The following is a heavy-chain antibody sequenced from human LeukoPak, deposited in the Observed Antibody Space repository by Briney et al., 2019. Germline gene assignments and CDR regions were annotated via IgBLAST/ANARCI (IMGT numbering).Heavy chain of an antibody. CDR2: FDPEDGET. CDR1: GYTLTELS. D-gene: IGHD6-19*01. Sequence: ASVQVSCKVSGYTLTELSMHWVRHAPGKGLEWMGGFDPEDGETIYAQKFQGRVTMTEDTSTDTAYMELSSLRSEDTAVYYCATGGIAVAGTGNWFDPWGQGTLVTVSS. J-gene: IGHJ5*02. V-gene: IGHV1-24*01. CDR3: ATGGIAVAGTGNWFDP.